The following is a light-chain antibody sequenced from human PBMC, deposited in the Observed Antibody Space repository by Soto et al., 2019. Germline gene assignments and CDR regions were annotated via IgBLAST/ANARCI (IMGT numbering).Light chain of an antibody. V-gene: IGLV1-47*01. Sequence: QLVLTQPPSASGTPGQRVTISCSGSSSNIGSNYVYWYQQLPGTAPKLLIYRNNQRPSGVPDRFSGSKSGTSASLDISGLRSEDEADYYCAAWDDSLSGWVFGGGTKVTVL. CDR1: SSNIGSNY. CDR3: AAWDDSLSGWV. CDR2: RNN. J-gene: IGLJ3*02.